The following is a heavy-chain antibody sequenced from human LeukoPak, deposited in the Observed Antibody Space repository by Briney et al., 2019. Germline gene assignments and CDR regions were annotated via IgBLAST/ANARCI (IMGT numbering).Heavy chain of an antibody. Sequence: GASVKVSCKASGGTFSSYAISWVRQAPGQGLEWMGGISAYNGNTNYAQKLQGRVTMTTDTSTSTAYMELRSLRSDDTAVYYCARTQGSYPYFIFGYWGQGTLVTVSS. J-gene: IGHJ4*02. CDR1: GGTFSSYA. V-gene: IGHV1-18*01. D-gene: IGHD3-10*01. CDR2: ISAYNGNT. CDR3: ARTQGSYPYFIFGY.